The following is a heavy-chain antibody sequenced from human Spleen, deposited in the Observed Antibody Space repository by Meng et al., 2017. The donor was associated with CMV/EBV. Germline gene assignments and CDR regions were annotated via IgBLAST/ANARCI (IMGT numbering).Heavy chain of an antibody. CDR3: ARGRVEVGYDFWSGYSAYGMDV. J-gene: IGHJ6*02. CDR1: GFTFRDYS. D-gene: IGHD3-3*01. CDR2: ISSITNTI. Sequence: LKISCAASGFTFRDYSMNWVRQAPGKGLEWVSYISSITNTIHYVDSVKGRFTISRDNAKNSLYLQMNSLRVEDTAVYYCARGRVEVGYDFWSGYSAYGMDVWGLGTTVTVSS. V-gene: IGHV3-48*04.